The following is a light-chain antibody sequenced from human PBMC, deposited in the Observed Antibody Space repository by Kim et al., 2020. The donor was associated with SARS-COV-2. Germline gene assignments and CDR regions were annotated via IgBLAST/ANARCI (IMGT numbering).Light chain of an antibody. V-gene: IGKV3-15*01. Sequence: SPGERITRSCRASQSVGNNLAWYQQKPGQSPRLLIYGASTRATDIPVRFSGSGSGTEFTLTITSLQSEDFAVYYCQQYDGWPPRTFGQGTKVDIK. CDR3: QQYDGWPPRT. J-gene: IGKJ1*01. CDR1: QSVGNN. CDR2: GAS.